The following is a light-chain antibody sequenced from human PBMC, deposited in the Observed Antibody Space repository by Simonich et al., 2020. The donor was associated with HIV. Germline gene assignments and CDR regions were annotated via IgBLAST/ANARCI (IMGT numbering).Light chain of an antibody. CDR2: WAP. CDR3: QQYYSTPYT. V-gene: IGKV4-1*01. CDR1: QSVFYSSNNQNY. J-gene: IGKJ2*01. Sequence: DIVMTQSPDSLAVSLGERATINCKSSQSVFYSSNNQNYLARYQQKPGQPPKLLIYWAPTRESGVPDRFSGSGSGTDFTLTISSLQAEDVAVYYCQQYYSTPYTFGQGTKLEIK.